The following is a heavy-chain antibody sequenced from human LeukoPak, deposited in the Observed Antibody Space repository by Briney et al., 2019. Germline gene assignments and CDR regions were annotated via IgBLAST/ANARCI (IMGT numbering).Heavy chain of an antibody. Sequence: GGSLRLSCAASGFTFDDYAMLWVRQAPGKGLEGVSGISWNSGSIGYADSVKGRFTISRDNAKNSLYLQMNSLRAEDTALYYCAKAVAGQHFDYWGQGTLVTVSS. CDR1: GFTFDDYA. CDR3: AKAVAGQHFDY. J-gene: IGHJ4*02. V-gene: IGHV3-9*01. D-gene: IGHD6-19*01. CDR2: ISWNSGSI.